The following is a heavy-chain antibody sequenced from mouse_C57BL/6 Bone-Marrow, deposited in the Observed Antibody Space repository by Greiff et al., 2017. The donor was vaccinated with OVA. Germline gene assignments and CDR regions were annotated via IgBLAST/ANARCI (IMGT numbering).Heavy chain of an antibody. CDR2: ISSGGSYT. CDR1: GFTFSSYG. V-gene: IGHV5-6*01. Sequence: EVKLVESGGDLVKPGGSLKLSCAASGFTFSSYGMSWVRQTPDKRLEWVATISSGGSYTYYPDSVTGRFTISRDNAKNTLYLQMGSLKSEDTAMYYCANYDYDGAMDYWGQGTSVTVSS. J-gene: IGHJ4*01. D-gene: IGHD2-4*01. CDR3: ANYDYDGAMDY.